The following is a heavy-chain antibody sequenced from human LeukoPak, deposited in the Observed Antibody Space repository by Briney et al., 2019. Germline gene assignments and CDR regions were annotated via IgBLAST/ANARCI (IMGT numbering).Heavy chain of an antibody. CDR1: GFTFSSYS. Sequence: GGSLRLSXAASGFTFSSYSMNSVRQPPGKGLEWVSYISSSSSTIYYADSVKGRFTISRDNAKNSLYLQMNSLRAEDTAVYYCATGIDYDLPDYWGQGTLVTVSS. CDR3: ATGIDYDLPDY. D-gene: IGHD3-3*01. V-gene: IGHV3-48*01. CDR2: ISSSSSTI. J-gene: IGHJ4*02.